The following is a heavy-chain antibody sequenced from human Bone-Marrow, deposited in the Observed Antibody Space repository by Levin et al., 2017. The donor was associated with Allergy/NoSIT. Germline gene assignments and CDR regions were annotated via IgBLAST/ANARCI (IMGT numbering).Heavy chain of an antibody. CDR3: ARGSYYDSSGYSSKYAFDI. CDR2: MNPNSGNT. J-gene: IGHJ3*02. D-gene: IGHD3-22*01. Sequence: ASVKVSCKASGYTFTSYDINWVRQATGQGLEWMGWMNPNSGNTGYAQKFQGRVTMTRNTSISTAYMELSSLRSEDTAVYYCARGSYYDSSGYSSKYAFDIWGQGTMVTVSS. V-gene: IGHV1-8*01. CDR1: GYTFTSYD.